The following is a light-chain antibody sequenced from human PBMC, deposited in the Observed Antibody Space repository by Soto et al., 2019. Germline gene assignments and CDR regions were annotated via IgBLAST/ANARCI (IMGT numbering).Light chain of an antibody. CDR2: GAS. V-gene: IGKV3-20*01. CDR3: QQYGSSPPAWT. CDR1: QSVSSSY. J-gene: IGKJ1*01. Sequence: EIVLTQSPGTLSFSPGERATLSCRASQSVSSSYLAWYQQKPGHAPRLLIYGASSRATGIPDRFSGSGSGQDFTLTIRRLEPEDFAVYYCQQYGSSPPAWTFGQGTKVDIK.